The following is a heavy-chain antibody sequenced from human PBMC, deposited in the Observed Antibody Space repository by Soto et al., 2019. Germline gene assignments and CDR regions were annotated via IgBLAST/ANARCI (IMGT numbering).Heavy chain of an antibody. CDR1: ATSLSTGGVG. CDR2: IYRDDDQ. J-gene: IGHJ4*02. CDR3: ARMRAAKFDY. V-gene: IGHV2-5*02. Sequence: QITLKESGPTLVKPTQTLPLTCTVSATSLSTGGVGVSWIRQPPGNALEWLALIYRDDDQPSSPSLKSRLTLTTDTSKNQVVLTMTNRAPEDTATYYCARMRAAKFDYWGQGTRATVSS. D-gene: IGHD6-25*01.